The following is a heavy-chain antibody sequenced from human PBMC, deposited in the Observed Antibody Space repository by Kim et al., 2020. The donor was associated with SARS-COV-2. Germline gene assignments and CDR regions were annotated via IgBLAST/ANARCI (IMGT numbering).Heavy chain of an antibody. J-gene: IGHJ6*02. CDR2: ISGSGGNT. CDR1: GFTFSSYA. D-gene: IGHD4-17*01. CDR3: ASLTTVTNQDYYYGMDV. Sequence: GGSLRLSCAASGFTFSSYAMSWVRQAPGKGLEWVSAISGSGGNTYYADSVKGRFTISRDNSKNTLYLQMNSLRAEDTAVYYCASLTTVTNQDYYYGMDVWGQGTTVTVSS. V-gene: IGHV3-23*01.